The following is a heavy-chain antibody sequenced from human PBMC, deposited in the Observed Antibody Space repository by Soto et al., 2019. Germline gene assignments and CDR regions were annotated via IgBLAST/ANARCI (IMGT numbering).Heavy chain of an antibody. CDR1: GGSISSSSYY. V-gene: IGHV4-39*01. CDR2: IYYSGST. D-gene: IGHD7-27*01. CDR3: ARGWGRIFDY. J-gene: IGHJ4*02. Sequence: PSETLSLTCTVSGGSISSSSYYWGWIRQPPGKGLEWIGSIYYSGSTYYNPSLKSRVTISVDTSKNQFYLKLSSVTSADTAVYYCARGWGRIFDYWGQGTLVTVS.